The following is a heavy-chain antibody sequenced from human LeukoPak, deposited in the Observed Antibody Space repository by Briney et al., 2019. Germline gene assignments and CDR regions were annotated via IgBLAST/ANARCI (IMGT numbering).Heavy chain of an antibody. CDR3: ASTGLLEYY. V-gene: IGHV4-30-4*08. D-gene: IGHD3-9*01. CDR2: IYYSGST. J-gene: IGHJ4*02. Sequence: PSETLSLTCTVSGGSISSGDYYWSWIRQPQGKGLEWIGYIYYSGSTYYNPSLKSRVTISVDTSKNQFSLKLSSVTAADTAVYYFASTGLLEYYWVQGTLVTVSS. CDR1: GGSISSGDYY.